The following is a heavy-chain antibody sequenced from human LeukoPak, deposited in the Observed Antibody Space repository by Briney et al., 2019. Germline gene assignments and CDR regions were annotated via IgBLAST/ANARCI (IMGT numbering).Heavy chain of an antibody. Sequence: GPLTLSSAPSPLTFTRYAMSWVRQAPGRGLEWVSSMSGSGGSTYYADSVKGRFTISRDDSKNTLYLQMNSLRAEDTAVYYCARVRYGELDVWGQGTTVTVSS. CDR3: ARVRYGELDV. D-gene: IGHD4-17*01. CDR1: PLTFTRYA. V-gene: IGHV3-23*01. CDR2: MSGSGGST. J-gene: IGHJ6*02.